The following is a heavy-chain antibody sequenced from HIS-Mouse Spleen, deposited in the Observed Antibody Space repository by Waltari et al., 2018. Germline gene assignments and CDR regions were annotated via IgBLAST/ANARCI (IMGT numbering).Heavy chain of an antibody. J-gene: IGHJ5*02. V-gene: IGHV4-31*03. D-gene: IGHD3-3*01. CDR2: IYYSGST. CDR3: ARSPYYDFWSGYSDNWFDP. Sequence: QVQLQESGPGLVKPSHPLSLTCTVSGASICSVGYYLSWILQHPGTGLEWIGYIYYSGSTYYNPSLKSRVTISVDTSKNQFSLKLSSVTAADTAVYYCARSPYYDFWSGYSDNWFDPWGQGTLVTVSS. CDR1: GASICSVGYY.